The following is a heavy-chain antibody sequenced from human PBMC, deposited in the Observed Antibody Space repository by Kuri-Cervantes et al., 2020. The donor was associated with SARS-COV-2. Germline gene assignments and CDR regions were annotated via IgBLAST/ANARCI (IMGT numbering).Heavy chain of an antibody. V-gene: IGHV3-48*01. Sequence: GESLKISCAASGFTFSTYSMNWVRQAPGKGLEWVSYISSGSSTIYYADSVKGRFTISRDNARNSLYLQMNSLRAEDTAVYYCARDPHITLIRGAYFDLWGRGTLVTSPQ. D-gene: IGHD3-10*01. CDR2: ISSGSSTI. CDR1: GFTFSTYS. J-gene: IGHJ2*01. CDR3: ARDPHITLIRGAYFDL.